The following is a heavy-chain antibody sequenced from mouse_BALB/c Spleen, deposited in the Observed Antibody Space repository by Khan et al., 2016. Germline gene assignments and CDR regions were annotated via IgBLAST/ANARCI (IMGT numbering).Heavy chain of an antibody. CDR2: IDPANGNT. D-gene: IGHD2-4*01. J-gene: IGHJ3*01. Sequence: VQLQQSGAELVKPGASVKLSCTASGFNIKDTYMHWVKQRPEQGLEWIGRIDPANGNTKYDPKFQGKATITADTSSNTAYLQVSSLTSEDTAVHYCARSPYDCGVGFAYWGQGTLVTVSA. CDR3: ARSPYDCGVGFAY. V-gene: IGHV14-3*02. CDR1: GFNIKDTY.